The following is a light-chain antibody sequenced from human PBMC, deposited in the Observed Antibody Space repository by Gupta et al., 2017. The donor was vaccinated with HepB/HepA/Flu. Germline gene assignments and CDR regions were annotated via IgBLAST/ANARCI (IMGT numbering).Light chain of an antibody. CDR1: QSISSY. J-gene: IGKJ1*01. CDR3: QQSYSTPQT. CDR2: AAS. V-gene: IGKV1-39*01. Sequence: DIQITQSPSSLSASVGDRVTITSRASQSISSYLNWYQQKPGKAPKLLIYAASSLQSGVPSRFSGSGSGTDFTLTISSLQPEDFATYYCQQSYSTPQTFGQGTKVEIK.